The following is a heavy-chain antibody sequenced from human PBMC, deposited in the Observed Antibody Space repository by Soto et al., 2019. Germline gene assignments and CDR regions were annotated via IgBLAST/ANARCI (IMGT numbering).Heavy chain of an antibody. D-gene: IGHD5-12*01. Sequence: ASVKVSCKASGYTFTSYGISWVRQAPGQGLEWMGWISAYNGNTNYAQKLQGRVTMTTDTSTSTAYMELRSLRSDDTAVYYCARASTNPIYYYGMDVWGPGTTVTVSS. CDR2: ISAYNGNT. CDR3: ARASTNPIYYYGMDV. CDR1: GYTFTSYG. V-gene: IGHV1-18*01. J-gene: IGHJ6*02.